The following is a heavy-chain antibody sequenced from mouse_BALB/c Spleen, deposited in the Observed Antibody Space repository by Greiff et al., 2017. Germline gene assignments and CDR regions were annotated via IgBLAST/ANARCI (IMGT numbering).Heavy chain of an antibody. CDR1: GFSLTSYG. J-gene: IGHJ2*01. Sequence: VKLVESGPGLVAPSQSLSITCTVSGFSLTSYGVHWVRQPPGKGLEWLGVIWAGGSTNYNSALMSRLSISKDNSKSQVFLKMNSLQTDDTAMYYCARGGLYTYYFDCWGQGTTLTVSS. D-gene: IGHD5-1-1*01. CDR2: IWAGGST. CDR3: ARGGLYTYYFDC. V-gene: IGHV2-9*02.